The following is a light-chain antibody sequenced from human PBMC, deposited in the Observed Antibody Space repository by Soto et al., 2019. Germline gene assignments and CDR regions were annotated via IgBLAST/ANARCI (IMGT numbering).Light chain of an antibody. CDR2: LEGSGNY. CDR1: SGHSSYI. V-gene: IGLV4-60*03. Sequence: QPMLTQSSSASASLGSSVKLTCTLSSGHSSYIIAWHQQQPGKAPRYLMKLEGSGNYNKGSGVPDRFSGSSSGADRYLTISNLQSEDEADYYCETWDNNSRVFGGGTKLT. CDR3: ETWDNNSRV. J-gene: IGLJ3*02.